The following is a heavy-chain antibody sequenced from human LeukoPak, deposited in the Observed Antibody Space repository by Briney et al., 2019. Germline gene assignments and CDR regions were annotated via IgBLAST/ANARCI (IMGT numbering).Heavy chain of an antibody. D-gene: IGHD6-13*01. CDR3: ARVAAAGD. CDR1: GFTFDDYA. J-gene: IGHJ4*02. V-gene: IGHV3-9*01. CDR2: ISWNSGSI. Sequence: PGGSLRLSCAASGFTFDDYAMHWVRQAPGKGLEWVSGISWNSGSIGYADSVKGRFTISRDNAKNSLYLRMNSLRAEDTALYYCARVAAAGDWGQGTLVTVSS.